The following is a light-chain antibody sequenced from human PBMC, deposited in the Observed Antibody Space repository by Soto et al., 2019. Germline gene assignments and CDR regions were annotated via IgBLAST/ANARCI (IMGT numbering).Light chain of an antibody. CDR3: CSYTSSSPYV. CDR2: QVS. Sequence: QSALTQPASVSGSPGQSITISCTGTSSDLGGYNFVSWYQHHPGKAPKLMIYQVSNRHSGVSNRFSGSKSGNTASLTISGLQAEDEADYYCCSYTSSSPYVFGTGTKVTVL. J-gene: IGLJ1*01. CDR1: SSDLGGYNF. V-gene: IGLV2-14*01.